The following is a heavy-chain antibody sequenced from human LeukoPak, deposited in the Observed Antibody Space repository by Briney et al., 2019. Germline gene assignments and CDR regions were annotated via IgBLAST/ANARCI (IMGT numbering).Heavy chain of an antibody. CDR1: GFTFSSYA. Sequence: GGSLRLSCAASGFTFSSYAMSWVRQAPGKGLEWVSYISSSGSTIYYADSVKGRFTISRDNAKNSLYLQMNSLRAEDTAVYYCAGGYCSGGSCYRLYYYYGMDVWGQGTTVTVSS. D-gene: IGHD2-15*01. V-gene: IGHV3-48*03. J-gene: IGHJ6*02. CDR3: AGGYCSGGSCYRLYYYYGMDV. CDR2: ISSSGSTI.